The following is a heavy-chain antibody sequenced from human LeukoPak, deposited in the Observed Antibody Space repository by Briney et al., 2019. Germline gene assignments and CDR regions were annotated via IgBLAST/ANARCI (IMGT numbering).Heavy chain of an antibody. D-gene: IGHD3-16*01. CDR3: ARGLVGAPSNGGEYNWFDP. V-gene: IGHV5-51*01. CDR1: GYSFTSYW. CDR2: NYPGDYDT. Sequence: GESLKISCKGSGYSFTSYWIGWVRQMPGKGLGWMGINYPGDYDTRYSPSFQGQVTISADKSISTAYLQWSSLKASDTATYYCARGLVGAPSNGGEYNWFDPWGQGTLVTVSS. J-gene: IGHJ5*02.